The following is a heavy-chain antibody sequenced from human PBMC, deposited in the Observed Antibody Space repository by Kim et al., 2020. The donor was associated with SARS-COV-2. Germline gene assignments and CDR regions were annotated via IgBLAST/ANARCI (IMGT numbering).Heavy chain of an antibody. D-gene: IGHD3-3*01. J-gene: IGHJ3*02. V-gene: IGHV3-30*18. CDR3: AKEEEYYDFWSGYSSRAFDI. Sequence: GGSLRLSCAASGFTFSSYGMHWVRQAPGKGLEWVAVISYDGSNKYYADSVKGRFTISRDNSKNTLYLQMNSLRAEDTAVYYCAKEEEYYDFWSGYSSRAFDIWGQGTMVTVSS. CDR1: GFTFSSYG. CDR2: ISYDGSNK.